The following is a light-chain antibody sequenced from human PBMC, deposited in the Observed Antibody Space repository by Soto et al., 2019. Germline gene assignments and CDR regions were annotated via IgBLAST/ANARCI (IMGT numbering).Light chain of an antibody. V-gene: IGKV3D-20*02. Sequence: EIVLTQSPGTLSLSPGEIATLSCSASQSVISSYLAWYQQNPGQAPSLLIYDASRRPTGIPGRFSGSGSGTDFTLTISRLEPEDFAVYYCQHYNYWPYTFGQGTKVDIK. CDR2: DAS. CDR1: QSVISSY. J-gene: IGKJ2*01. CDR3: QHYNYWPYT.